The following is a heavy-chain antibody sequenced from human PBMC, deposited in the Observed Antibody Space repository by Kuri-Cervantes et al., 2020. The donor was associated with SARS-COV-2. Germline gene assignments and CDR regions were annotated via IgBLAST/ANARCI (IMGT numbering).Heavy chain of an antibody. CDR3: ATRNKHGYPLDS. J-gene: IGHJ4*02. CDR2: ISYDGSNE. Sequence: GGSLRLSCAASGFTFSSYGMHWVRQAPGKGLEWVAVISYDGSNEYYADSVKGRFTISRDNSKSTLYLQMNSLRAEDTAVYYCATRNKHGYPLDSWGQGTLVTVSS. V-gene: IGHV3-30*19. CDR1: GFTFSSYG. D-gene: IGHD5-18*01.